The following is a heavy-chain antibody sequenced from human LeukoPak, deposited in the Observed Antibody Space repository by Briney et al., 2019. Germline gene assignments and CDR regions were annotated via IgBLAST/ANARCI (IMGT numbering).Heavy chain of an antibody. D-gene: IGHD2-15*01. V-gene: IGHV3-23*01. Sequence: GGSLRLSCAASGFTFSSYAMSWVRQAPGKGLEWVSAISGSGGSTYYADSVKGWFTISRDNSKNTLYLQMNSLRAEDTAVYYCAEAGGYCSGGSCWVPSYYFDYWGQGTLVTVSS. CDR3: AEAGGYCSGGSCWVPSYYFDY. CDR1: GFTFSSYA. J-gene: IGHJ4*02. CDR2: ISGSGGST.